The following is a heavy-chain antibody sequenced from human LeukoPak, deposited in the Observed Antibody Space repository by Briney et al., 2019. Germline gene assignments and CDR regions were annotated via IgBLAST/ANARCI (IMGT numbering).Heavy chain of an antibody. CDR1: GFSLSTSGMC. D-gene: IGHD3-10*01. Sequence: SGPALVKPTQTLTLTCTFSGFSLSTSGMCVSWIRQPPGKALEWLALIYWDDDKRYSPSLKSRLTITKDTSKNQVVLTMTNMDPVDTATYYCAHSPEVRGVTTCPFDYWGQGTLVIVSS. V-gene: IGHV2-5*08. J-gene: IGHJ4*02. CDR2: IYWDDDK. CDR3: AHSPEVRGVTTCPFDY.